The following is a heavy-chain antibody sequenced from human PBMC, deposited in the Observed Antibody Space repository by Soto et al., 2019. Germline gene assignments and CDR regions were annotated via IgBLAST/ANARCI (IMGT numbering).Heavy chain of an antibody. V-gene: IGHV2-5*01. D-gene: IGHD6-19*01. CDR3: AHGSGWLSDY. CDR2: IYWNDDN. J-gene: IGHJ4*02. Sequence: QITLKESGPPLQKPTQTLTLTCTFSGFSLSSFAVGVNWIRQPPGKAPEWLALIYWNDDNHYSPSLRNRLTVTKDTSKNQVVLTMTNVDPVDTATYYCAHGSGWLSDYWGQGTLVTVSS. CDR1: GFSLSSFAVG.